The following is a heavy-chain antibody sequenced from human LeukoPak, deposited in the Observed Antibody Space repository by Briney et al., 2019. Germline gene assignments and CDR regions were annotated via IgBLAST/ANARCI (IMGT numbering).Heavy chain of an antibody. CDR3: ARGVYDSSGYYLDAFDI. J-gene: IGHJ3*02. CDR1: GGSISSGGYS. Sequence: SETLSLTCAVSGGSISSGGYSWSWLRQPPGKGLEWIGYIYHSGSTYYNPSLKSRVTISVDRSKNQFSLKLSSVTAADTAVYYCARGVYDSSGYYLDAFDIWGQGTMVTVSS. CDR2: IYHSGST. D-gene: IGHD3-22*01. V-gene: IGHV4-30-2*01.